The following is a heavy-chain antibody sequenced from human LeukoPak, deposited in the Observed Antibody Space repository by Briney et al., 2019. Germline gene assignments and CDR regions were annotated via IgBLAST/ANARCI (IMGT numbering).Heavy chain of an antibody. CDR3: ARGHNKYSSSWYFNYYYYMDV. CDR2: MNPNSGNT. Sequence: ASVKVSCKASGYTFTSYDINWVRQATGQGLEWMGWMNPNSGNTGYAQKFQGRVTITRNTSISTAYMELSSLRSEDTAVYYCARGHNKYSSSWYFNYYYYMDVWGKGTTVTVSS. D-gene: IGHD6-13*01. J-gene: IGHJ6*03. CDR1: GYTFTSYD. V-gene: IGHV1-8*03.